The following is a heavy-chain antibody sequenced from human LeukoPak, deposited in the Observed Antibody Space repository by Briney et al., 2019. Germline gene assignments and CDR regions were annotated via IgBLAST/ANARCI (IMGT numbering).Heavy chain of an antibody. Sequence: PGGSLRLSCAASGFTFSSYGMHWVRQAPGKGLEWVAVIWYDGSNKYYADSVKGRFTISRDNSKNTLHLQMNSLRAEDTAVYYCAKDAISDYGDYVFDYWGQGTLVTVSP. CDR2: IWYDGSNK. V-gene: IGHV3-33*06. D-gene: IGHD4-17*01. CDR1: GFTFSSYG. CDR3: AKDAISDYGDYVFDY. J-gene: IGHJ4*02.